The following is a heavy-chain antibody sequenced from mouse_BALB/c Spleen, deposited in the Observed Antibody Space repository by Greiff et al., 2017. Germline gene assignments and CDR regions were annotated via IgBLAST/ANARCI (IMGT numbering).Heavy chain of an antibody. J-gene: IGHJ3*01. CDR1: GYTFTSYV. Sequence: EVKLVESGPELVKPGASVKMSCKASGYTFTSYVMHWVKQKPGQGLEWIGYINPYNDGTKYNEKFKGKATLTSDKSSSTAYMELSSLTSEDSAVYYCARENSSGYWFAYWGQGTLVTVSA. CDR3: ARENSSGYWFAY. CDR2: INPYNDGT. D-gene: IGHD3-1*01. V-gene: IGHV1-14*01.